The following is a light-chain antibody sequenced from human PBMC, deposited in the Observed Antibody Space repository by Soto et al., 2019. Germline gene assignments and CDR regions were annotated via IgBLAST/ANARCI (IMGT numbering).Light chain of an antibody. CDR3: AAWDDSVSGRV. J-gene: IGLJ3*02. V-gene: IGLV1-47*02. Sequence: QSVLTQPPSASGTPGQRVTISCSGSSSNIGSNYVYWYQQLPGTAPKVLIHSNSERPSGVPDRFSGSKSGTSASLTISGLRSEDEADYYCAAWDDSVSGRVFGGGTKLTVL. CDR2: SNS. CDR1: SSNIGSNY.